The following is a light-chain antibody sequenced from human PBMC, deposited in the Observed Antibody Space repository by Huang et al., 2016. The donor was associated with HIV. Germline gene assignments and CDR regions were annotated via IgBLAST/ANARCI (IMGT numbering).Light chain of an antibody. CDR1: QRLLPSNGDNY. Sequence: DIVLTQTTLSLPVTPGEPASISCRSSQRLLPSNGDNYLDWYLQKPGQYPQLLIYLGSHRASGVPDRVSGSGSGTDGTLIISRVEAEDVGVYYCMQGLQSPPLFTFGPGTKVEIK. J-gene: IGKJ3*01. V-gene: IGKV2-28*01. CDR3: MQGLQSPPLFT. CDR2: LGS.